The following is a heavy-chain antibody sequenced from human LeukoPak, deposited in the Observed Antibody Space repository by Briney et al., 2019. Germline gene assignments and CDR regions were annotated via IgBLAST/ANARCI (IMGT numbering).Heavy chain of an antibody. CDR2: ISSSSSYI. V-gene: IGHV3-21*01. D-gene: IGHD6-13*01. J-gene: IGHJ4*02. Sequence: GGSLRLSCVASGFTFSSYSMNWVRQAPGKRLEWVSSISSSSSYIYYADSVKGRFTISRDNAKNSLYLQMNSLRAEDTAVYYCARNGIMIAAAAFDYWGQGTLVTVSS. CDR1: GFTFSSYS. CDR3: ARNGIMIAAAAFDY.